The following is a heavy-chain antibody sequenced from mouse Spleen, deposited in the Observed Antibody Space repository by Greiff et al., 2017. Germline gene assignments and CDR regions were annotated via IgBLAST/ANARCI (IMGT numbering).Heavy chain of an antibody. V-gene: IGHV1-18*01. CDR1: GYTFTDYN. Sequence: VQLQQSGPELVKPGASVKIPCKASGYTFTDYNMDWVKQSHGKSLEWIGDINPNNGGTIYNQKFKGKATLTVDKSSSTAYMELRSLTSEDTAVYYCARSYYGSSYLWYFDVWGAGTTVTVSS. CDR3: ARSYYGSSYLWYFDV. J-gene: IGHJ1*01. D-gene: IGHD1-1*01. CDR2: INPNNGGT.